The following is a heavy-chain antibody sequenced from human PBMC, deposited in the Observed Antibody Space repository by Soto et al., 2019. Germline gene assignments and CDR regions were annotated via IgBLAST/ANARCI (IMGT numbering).Heavy chain of an antibody. CDR2: IYYSGST. Sequence: SETLSLTRTVSGGSISSGGYYWSWIRQHPGKGLEWIGYIYYSGSTYYNPSLKSRVTISVDTSKNQFSLKLSSVTAADTAVYFCARQSRGPIPLFWWLSPVASWGQGILVTVSS. CDR3: ARQSRGPIPLFWWLSPVAS. D-gene: IGHD2-15*01. CDR1: GGSISSGGYY. J-gene: IGHJ4*02. V-gene: IGHV4-31*03.